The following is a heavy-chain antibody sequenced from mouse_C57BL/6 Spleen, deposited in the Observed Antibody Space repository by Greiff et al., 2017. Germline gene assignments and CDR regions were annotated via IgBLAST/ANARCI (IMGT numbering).Heavy chain of an antibody. CDR1: GFNIKNTY. V-gene: IGHV14-3*01. D-gene: IGHD2-3*01. CDR2: IDPANGNT. Sequence: EVQLVESVAELVRPGASVKLSCTASGFNIKNTYMHWVKQRPEQGLEWIGRIDPANGNTKYAPKFPGKATITADTSSNTAYLQLSSLTSEDTAIYYCARRTLYDGDYEWYFDVWGTGTTVTVSS. CDR3: ARRTLYDGDYEWYFDV. J-gene: IGHJ1*03.